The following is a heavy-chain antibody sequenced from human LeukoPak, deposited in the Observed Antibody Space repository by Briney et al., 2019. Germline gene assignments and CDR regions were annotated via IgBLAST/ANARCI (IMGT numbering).Heavy chain of an antibody. V-gene: IGHV1-18*01. D-gene: IGHD3-22*01. CDR2: ISAYNGNT. CDR3: ARGGSTYYYDTRFIDY. J-gene: IGHJ4*02. Sequence: ASVKVSRKASGYTFTSYGISWVRQAPGQGLEWMGWISAYNGNTNYAQKLQGRVTMTTDTSTSTAYMELRSLRSDDTAVYYCARGGSTYYYDTRFIDYWGQGTLVTVSS. CDR1: GYTFTSYG.